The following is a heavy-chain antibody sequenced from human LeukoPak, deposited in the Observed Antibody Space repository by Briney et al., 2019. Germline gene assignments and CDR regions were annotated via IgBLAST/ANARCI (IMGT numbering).Heavy chain of an antibody. V-gene: IGHV3-7*01. J-gene: IGHJ4*02. D-gene: IGHD3-3*01. CDR2: IKQDGSEK. CDR3: ARDRYTDFWSGYYTNYFDY. Sequence: GGSLRFSCAASGFTFSTYYMNWVRQAPGKGLEWVANIKQDGSEKYYVDSVKGRFTISRDNAKNSLYLQMNSLRAEDTAVYYCARDRYTDFWSGYYTNYFDYWGQGTLVTVSS. CDR1: GFTFSTYY.